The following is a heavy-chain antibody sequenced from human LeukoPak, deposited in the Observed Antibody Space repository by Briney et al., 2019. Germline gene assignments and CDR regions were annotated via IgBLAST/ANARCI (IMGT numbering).Heavy chain of an antibody. J-gene: IGHJ4*02. CDR1: GYTFTGYP. CDR3: APTDVDYFDY. CDR2: INLNSGGT. V-gene: IGHV1-2*02. Sequence: ALVKVSCKASGYTFTGYPMHWVRQAPGQGLEWMGWINLNSGGTKYAQQFQGRVTMTRDTSISTAYMELSRLRSDDTAVYYCAPTDVDYFDYWGQGTLVTVSS.